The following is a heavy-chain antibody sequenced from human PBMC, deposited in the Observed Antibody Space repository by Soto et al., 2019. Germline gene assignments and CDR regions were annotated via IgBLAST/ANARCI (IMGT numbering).Heavy chain of an antibody. CDR3: ARLMGTSFDL. Sequence: LRLSCAASGFTFSDHHMDWVRQAPGKGLEWVGRARNKAHGYTTAYAASLKGRFTISRDDSKNSLSLQMNSLKTEDTAVYFCARLMGTSFDLWRQGTLVTVSS. J-gene: IGHJ4*02. V-gene: IGHV3-72*01. CDR2: ARNKAHGYTT. D-gene: IGHD2-8*01. CDR1: GFTFSDHH.